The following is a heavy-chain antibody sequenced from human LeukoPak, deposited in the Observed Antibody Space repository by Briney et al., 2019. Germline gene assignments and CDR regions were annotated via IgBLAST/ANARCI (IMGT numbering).Heavy chain of an antibody. CDR1: GYSFSSFG. Sequence: ASVNVSCKAYGYSFSSFGITWVRQAPGQGLEWMGWISAYTGNAEYAQKFQGRVTLTTDTSTNTAYMELGSLMSDDTAVYYCARYLLSDSPINWFDPWGQGTLVTVSS. D-gene: IGHD2/OR15-2a*01. V-gene: IGHV1-18*01. J-gene: IGHJ5*02. CDR3: ARYLLSDSPINWFDP. CDR2: ISAYTGNA.